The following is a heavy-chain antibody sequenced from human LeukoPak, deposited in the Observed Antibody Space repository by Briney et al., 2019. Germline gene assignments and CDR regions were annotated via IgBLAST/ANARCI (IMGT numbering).Heavy chain of an antibody. CDR1: GFTFSSYW. Sequence: GGSLRLSCAASGFTFSSYWISWVRQAPGKGLEWVANIKQDGSEKYYVDSVKGRFTISRDNAKNSLYLQMDSLRAEDTAVYYCARVFSGVVTTGWGQGTLVTVSS. V-gene: IGHV3-7*01. CDR2: IKQDGSEK. CDR3: ARVFSGVVTTG. J-gene: IGHJ4*02. D-gene: IGHD3-3*01.